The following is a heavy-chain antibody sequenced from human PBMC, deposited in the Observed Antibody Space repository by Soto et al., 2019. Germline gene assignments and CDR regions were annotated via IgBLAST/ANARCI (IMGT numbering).Heavy chain of an antibody. CDR1: GGSISSGGYY. J-gene: IGHJ4*02. Sequence: SSETLSLTCTVSGGSISSGGYYWSWIRQHPGKGLEWIGYIYYSGSTYYNPSLKSRVTISVDTSKNQFSLKLSSVTAADTAVYYCARITDPYGDYVSEPYYFDYWGQGTLVTVSS. V-gene: IGHV4-31*03. CDR3: ARITDPYGDYVSEPYYFDY. D-gene: IGHD4-17*01. CDR2: IYYSGST.